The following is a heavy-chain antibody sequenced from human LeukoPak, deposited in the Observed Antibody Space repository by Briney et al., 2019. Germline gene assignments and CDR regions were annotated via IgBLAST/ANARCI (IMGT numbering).Heavy chain of an antibody. Sequence: PGGSLRLSCAASGFTFSNAWMSWVRQAPGKGLEWGGRIKSKTDGGTTDYAAPLKGRFTISRDDSKNTLYLQMNSLKTEDTAVYYCTTWYYYDSSGFDYWGQGTLVTVSS. CDR2: IKSKTDGGTT. V-gene: IGHV3-15*01. CDR3: TTWYYYDSSGFDY. CDR1: GFTFSNAW. D-gene: IGHD3-22*01. J-gene: IGHJ4*02.